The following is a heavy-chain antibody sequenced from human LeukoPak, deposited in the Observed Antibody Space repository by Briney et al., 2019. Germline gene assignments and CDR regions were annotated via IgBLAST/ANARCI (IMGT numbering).Heavy chain of an antibody. CDR1: GVTISSSSYY. CDR3: AREPYYYDSSGYYYDY. CDR2: IYYSGST. V-gene: IGHV4-39*07. D-gene: IGHD3-22*01. J-gene: IGHJ4*02. Sequence: SETLSLTCTVSGVTISSSSYYWGWIRQPPGKGLEWIGSIYYSGSTYYNPSLKSRVTISVDTSKNQFSLKLSSVTAADTAVYYCAREPYYYDSSGYYYDYWGQGTLVTVSS.